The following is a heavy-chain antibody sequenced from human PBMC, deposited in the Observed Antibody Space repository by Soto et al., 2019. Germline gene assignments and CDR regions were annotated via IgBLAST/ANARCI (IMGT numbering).Heavy chain of an antibody. CDR2: ISYDGSNK. J-gene: IGHJ6*02. CDR3: ARQYSYGLWPYYYYGMDV. Sequence: SLRLSCAASGFTFNSYGMNWVRQAPGKGLEWVAVISYDGSNKYYADSVKGRFTISRDSSKNMLYLQMNSLRAEDTAVYYCARQYSYGLWPYYYYGMDVWGQGTTVTVSS. CDR1: GFTFNSYG. V-gene: IGHV3-30*03. D-gene: IGHD5-18*01.